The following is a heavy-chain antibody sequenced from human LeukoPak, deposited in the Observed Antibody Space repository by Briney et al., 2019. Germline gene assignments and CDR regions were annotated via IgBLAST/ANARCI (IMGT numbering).Heavy chain of an antibody. CDR2: ISAYNGNT. Sequence: VASVKVSCKASGYTFTSYAMHWVRQAPGQGLEWMGWISAYNGNTNYAQKLQGRVTMTTDTSTSTAYMELRSLRSDDTAVYYCARVSELLWELDYWGQGTLVTVSS. CDR3: ARVSELLWELDY. V-gene: IGHV1-18*01. J-gene: IGHJ4*02. D-gene: IGHD1-26*01. CDR1: GYTFTSYA.